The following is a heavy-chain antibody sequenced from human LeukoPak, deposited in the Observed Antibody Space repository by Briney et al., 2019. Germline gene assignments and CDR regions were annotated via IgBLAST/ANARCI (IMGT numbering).Heavy chain of an antibody. CDR3: ARDSPLTVTLYYFDY. V-gene: IGHV3-30*04. Sequence: PGGSLRLSCAASGFTFSSHALHWVRQAPGKGLEWLALISYDGSNKYYTDSVKGRFTISRDDSKNTLYLQMNSLRAEDTALYYCARDSPLTVTLYYFDYWGQGTLVTVSS. D-gene: IGHD4-17*01. J-gene: IGHJ4*02. CDR1: GFTFSSHA. CDR2: ISYDGSNK.